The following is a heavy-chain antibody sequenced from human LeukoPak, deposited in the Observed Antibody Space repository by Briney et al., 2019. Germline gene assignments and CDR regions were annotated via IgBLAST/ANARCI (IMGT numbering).Heavy chain of an antibody. J-gene: IGHJ4*02. D-gene: IGHD3-3*01. Sequence: MASETLSLTCAVYGGSFSGYYWSWIRQPPGKGLEWIGEINHSGSTNYNPSLKSRVTISVDTSKNQFSLKLSSVTAADTAVYYCARGTIWGQGTLVTVSS. CDR2: INHSGST. CDR3: ARGTI. CDR1: GGSFSGYY. V-gene: IGHV4-34*01.